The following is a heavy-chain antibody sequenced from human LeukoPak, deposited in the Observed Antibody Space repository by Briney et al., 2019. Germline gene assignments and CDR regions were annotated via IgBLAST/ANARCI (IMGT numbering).Heavy chain of an antibody. CDR2: ISYDGSNK. CDR3: ARDRHGVRGVISENFDY. Sequence: GRSLRLSCAASGFTFSSYAMHWVRQAPGKGLEWVAVISYDGSNKYYADSVKGRFTISRDNSKNTLYLQMNSLRAEDTAVYYCARDRHGVRGVISENFDYWGQGTLATVSS. V-gene: IGHV3-30-3*01. CDR1: GFTFSSYA. D-gene: IGHD3-10*01. J-gene: IGHJ4*02.